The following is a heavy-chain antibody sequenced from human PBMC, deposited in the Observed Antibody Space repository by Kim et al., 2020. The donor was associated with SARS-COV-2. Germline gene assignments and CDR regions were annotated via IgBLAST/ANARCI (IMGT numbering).Heavy chain of an antibody. D-gene: IGHD4-4*01. J-gene: IGHJ4*02. CDR3: ARGTYDYRFDY. Sequence: ANYAQKFQGRVTITADESTSTAYMELSSLRSEDTAVYYCARGTYDYRFDYWGQGTLVTVSS. CDR2: A. V-gene: IGHV1-69*01.